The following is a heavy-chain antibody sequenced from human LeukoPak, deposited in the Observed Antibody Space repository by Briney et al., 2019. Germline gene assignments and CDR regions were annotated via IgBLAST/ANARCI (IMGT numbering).Heavy chain of an antibody. CDR1: GGSFSGYY. CDR3: ASPPYCSSTSCYADYFDY. Sequence: SETLSLTCAVYGGSFSGYYWSWIRQPPGKGLEWIGEINHSGSTNYNPSLKSRVTISVDTSKNQFSLKLSSVTAEDTAVYYCASPPYCSSTSCYADYFDYWGQGTLVTVSS. CDR2: INHSGST. J-gene: IGHJ4*02. D-gene: IGHD2-2*01. V-gene: IGHV4-34*01.